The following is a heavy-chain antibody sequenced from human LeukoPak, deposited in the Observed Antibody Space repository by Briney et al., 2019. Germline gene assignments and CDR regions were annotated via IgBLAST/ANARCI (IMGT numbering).Heavy chain of an antibody. Sequence: ASVKVSCKASGYTFISYAMHRVRQAPGQRLEWMGWIDAGNGNTKYSQKFQGRVTITRDTSASTAYMELSSLRSEDTAVYYCARGYCSGGSCDTPYYYYGMDVWGKGTTVTVSS. J-gene: IGHJ6*04. V-gene: IGHV1-3*01. CDR3: ARGYCSGGSCDTPYYYYGMDV. CDR2: IDAGNGNT. CDR1: GYTFISYA. D-gene: IGHD2-15*01.